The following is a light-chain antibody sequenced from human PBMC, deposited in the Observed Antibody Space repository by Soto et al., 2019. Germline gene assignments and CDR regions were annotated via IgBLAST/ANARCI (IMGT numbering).Light chain of an antibody. CDR2: EVS. CDR1: SSDVGRYNY. V-gene: IGLV2-14*01. CDR3: SSYTSSSTYV. Sequence: QSVLTQAAAVSGPPGQSITSSCTGTSSDVGRYNYVSWSQQHPGKAPQLMIYEVSKRPSGVSNRFSGSKSGNTASLTISGLQAEDEADYYCSSYTSSSTYVFGTGTKVTVL. J-gene: IGLJ1*01.